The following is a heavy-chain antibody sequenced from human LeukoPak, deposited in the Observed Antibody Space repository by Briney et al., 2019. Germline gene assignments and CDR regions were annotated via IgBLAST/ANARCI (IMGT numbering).Heavy chain of an antibody. CDR3: AREGWTTTRRGFDY. J-gene: IGHJ4*02. CDR1: GFTVSSNY. Sequence: GGSLRLSCAASGFTVSSNYMSWVRQAPGKGLEWVSLIDAGNSPYYADSVKGRFTISRDNSKNTLYLQMNSLRAEDTAVYYCAREGWTTTRRGFDYWGQGTLVTVSS. V-gene: IGHV3-66*01. D-gene: IGHD4-17*01. CDR2: IDAGNSP.